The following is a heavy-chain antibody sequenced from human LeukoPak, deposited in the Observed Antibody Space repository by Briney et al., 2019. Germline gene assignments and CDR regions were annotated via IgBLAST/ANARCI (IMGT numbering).Heavy chain of an antibody. J-gene: IGHJ4*02. CDR1: GYTFTSYG. CDR3: ARYDDFEGVEGNFDY. Sequence: GASVKVSCKASGYTFTSYGISWVRQAPGQGLEWRGWISAYNGNTNYAQKLQGRVTMTTDTSTSTAYMELRSLRSVDTAVYYCARYDDFEGVEGNFDYWGQGTLVTVSS. CDR2: ISAYNGNT. V-gene: IGHV1-18*01. D-gene: IGHD3-3*01.